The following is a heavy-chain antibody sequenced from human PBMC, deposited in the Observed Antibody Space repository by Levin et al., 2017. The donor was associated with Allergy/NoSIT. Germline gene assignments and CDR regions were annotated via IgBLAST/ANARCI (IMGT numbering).Heavy chain of an antibody. V-gene: IGHV3-23*01. Sequence: ETLSLTCAPSGFTFTTYAMSWVRQAPGKGLEWVSSINPGGGAPFYADSVKGRFTISRDNSRNTLFLQMNSLRAEDTALYYCAKNYYFDSWGQGTLVTVSS. CDR3: AKNYYFDS. CDR2: INPGGGAP. J-gene: IGHJ4*02. CDR1: GFTFTTYA.